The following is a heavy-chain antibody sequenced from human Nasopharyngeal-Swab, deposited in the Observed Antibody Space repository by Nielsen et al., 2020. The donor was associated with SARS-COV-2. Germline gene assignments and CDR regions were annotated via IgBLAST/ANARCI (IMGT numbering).Heavy chain of an antibody. CDR3: ARENCGGDCYSPGYYYYGMDV. CDR1: GFTFRSYS. D-gene: IGHD2-21*01. V-gene: IGHV3-48*04. J-gene: IGHJ6*02. CDR2: ISSSSSTI. Sequence: GGSLRLSCAASGFTFRSYSMNWVRQAPGKGLEWVSYISSSSSTIYYADSVKGRFTISRDNAKNSLYLQMNSLRAEDTAVYYCARENCGGDCYSPGYYYYGMDVWGQGTTVTVSS.